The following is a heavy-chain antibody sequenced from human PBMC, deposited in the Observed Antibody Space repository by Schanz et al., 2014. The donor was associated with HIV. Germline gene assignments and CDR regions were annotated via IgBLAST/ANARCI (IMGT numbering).Heavy chain of an antibody. CDR1: GGTFSSYD. V-gene: IGHV1-18*01. J-gene: IGHJ4*02. Sequence: QVQLVQSGAEVKKPGSSVKVSCKASGGTFSSYDISWVRQAPGQGLEWMGWISVYNGNTNYAQKVQDRVTMTTDTSTSTVYMDLRSLTSDDTAVYYCARGSCSGGTCYSGDHWGQGTLVTVSA. D-gene: IGHD2-15*01. CDR2: ISVYNGNT. CDR3: ARGSCSGGTCYSGDH.